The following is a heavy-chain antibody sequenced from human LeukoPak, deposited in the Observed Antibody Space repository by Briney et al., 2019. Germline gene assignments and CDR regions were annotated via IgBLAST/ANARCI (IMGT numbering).Heavy chain of an antibody. CDR3: ARRSGRWSDFDY. Sequence: GESLKISCKLSADTFTSSWIAWVRQMPGKGLEWRGIIYPCDSETRYGPSFQGQVTISADRSLTTAYLQWNSLSASDTAIYYCARRSGRWSDFDYWGQGTLVTVSS. D-gene: IGHD6-25*01. CDR2: IYPCDSET. J-gene: IGHJ4*02. CDR1: ADTFTSSW. V-gene: IGHV5-51*01.